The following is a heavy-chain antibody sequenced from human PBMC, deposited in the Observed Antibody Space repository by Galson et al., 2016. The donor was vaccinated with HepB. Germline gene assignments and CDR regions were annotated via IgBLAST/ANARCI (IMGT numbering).Heavy chain of an antibody. V-gene: IGHV3-23*01. CDR3: TRSGFGGGVGFDY. CDR1: GFIFSSYA. CDR2: ISGSGGTT. D-gene: IGHD3-3*01. J-gene: IGHJ4*02. Sequence: SLRLSCAASGFIFSSYAMSWVRQAPGKGLEWVSGISGSGGTTFYADSVKGRFTISRDNSKNTLFLQMDSLRSEDTAIYYCTRSGFGGGVGFDYWGQGALVTVSS.